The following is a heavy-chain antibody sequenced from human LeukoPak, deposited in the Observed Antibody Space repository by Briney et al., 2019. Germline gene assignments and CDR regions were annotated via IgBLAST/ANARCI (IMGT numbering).Heavy chain of an antibody. CDR3: ATTYYDILTGYSLNWFDP. J-gene: IGHJ5*02. CDR2: ISGYNGNT. V-gene: IGHV1-18*01. CDR1: GYTFTSYS. Sequence: ASVKVSCKTSGYTFTSYSINWVRQAPGQGLEWMGWISGYNGNTNYAQKLQGRVTMTTDTSTSTAYMELRSLRSDDTAVYYCATTYYDILTGYSLNWFDPWGQGTLVTVSS. D-gene: IGHD3-9*01.